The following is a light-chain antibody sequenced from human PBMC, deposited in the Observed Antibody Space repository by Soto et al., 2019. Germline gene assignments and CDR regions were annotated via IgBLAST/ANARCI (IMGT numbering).Light chain of an antibody. Sequence: DIQMTQSPSSLSASVGDRVTITCRASQDISNYLAWYQQKPGEVPKVLIYAASTLQSWVPSRFSGSGSGTDFTLTISSLQPEDVATFYCQKYNSPPFTFGPGTKVDIK. J-gene: IGKJ3*01. CDR1: QDISNY. CDR2: AAS. V-gene: IGKV1-27*01. CDR3: QKYNSPPFT.